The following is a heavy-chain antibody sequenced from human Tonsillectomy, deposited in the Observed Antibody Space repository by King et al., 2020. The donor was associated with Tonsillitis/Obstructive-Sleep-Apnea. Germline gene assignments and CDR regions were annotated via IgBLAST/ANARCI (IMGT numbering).Heavy chain of an antibody. Sequence: QLVQSGGGVVQPGRSLRLSCTASGFTFSSYGMHWVRQAPGKGLEWVAVISYDGSNKYYGDSVKGRFTISRDNSKNTLFLRMNSLIAEDTAVYYCATDLGDIVVVPAAIGYYVMDVWGQGTTVTVSS. D-gene: IGHD2-2*01. J-gene: IGHJ6*02. CDR2: ISYDGSNK. CDR1: GFTFSSYG. CDR3: ATDLGDIVVVPAAIGYYVMDV. V-gene: IGHV3-30*03.